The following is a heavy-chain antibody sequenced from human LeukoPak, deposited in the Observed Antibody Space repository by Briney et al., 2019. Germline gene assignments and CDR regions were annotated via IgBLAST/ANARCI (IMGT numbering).Heavy chain of an antibody. CDR3: ARYKFHNYFDP. D-gene: IGHD5-24*01. CDR2: TFSTST. V-gene: IGHV4-61*01. J-gene: IGHJ5*02. Sequence: SENLSLTCSVSVDSVSSSSYYWGWIRQPPGKGLEWIGNTFSTSTLYNASLRSRVTILVDTSKNQFSLKLTSATAADTAIYYCARYKFHNYFDPWGQGTLVVVSS. CDR1: VDSVSSSSYY.